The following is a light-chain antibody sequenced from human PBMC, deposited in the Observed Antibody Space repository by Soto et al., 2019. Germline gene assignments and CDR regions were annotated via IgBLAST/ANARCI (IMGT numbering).Light chain of an antibody. Sequence: DIQMTQSPSSLGASVGDRVTISCRASQGIANYLAWYQQKPGEVPKLLIFAASTLQSGASSRFTGSGSGTDFTLTISSLQPEDVATYYCQKYNWPPFTFGPGTKVEIK. J-gene: IGKJ3*01. CDR1: QGIANY. V-gene: IGKV1-27*01. CDR2: AAS. CDR3: QKYNWPPFT.